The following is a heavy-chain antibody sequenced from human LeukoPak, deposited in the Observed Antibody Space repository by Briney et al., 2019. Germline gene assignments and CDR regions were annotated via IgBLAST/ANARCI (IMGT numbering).Heavy chain of an antibody. CDR2: IWLDGSNK. J-gene: IGHJ5*02. CDR3: PRDLEAAAGTFWFDR. V-gene: IGHV3-33*01. CDR1: GLTFSTYG. D-gene: IGHD6-13*01. Sequence: GGPLRLSCAASGLTFSTYGMHWVRQAPGKGLEWVAVIWLDGSNKYYADSVKGRFTISRDNSKNTPYLQRKSLRAQNPACYSLPRDLEAAAGTFWFDRWGEGTLVTVS.